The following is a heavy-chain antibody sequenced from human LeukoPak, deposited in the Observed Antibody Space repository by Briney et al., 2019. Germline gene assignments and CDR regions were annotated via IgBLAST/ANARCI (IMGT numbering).Heavy chain of an antibody. Sequence: TAGGSLRLSCAASGFTFSSYEMSWIRQPPGKGLEWIGEINHSGSTNYNPSLKSRVTISVDTSKNQFSLKLSSVTAADTAVYYCARIVGSSWYYYYYYMDVWGKGTTVTVSS. CDR1: GFTFSSYE. CDR2: INHSGST. CDR3: ARIVGSSWYYYYYYMDV. D-gene: IGHD6-13*01. V-gene: IGHV4-34*01. J-gene: IGHJ6*03.